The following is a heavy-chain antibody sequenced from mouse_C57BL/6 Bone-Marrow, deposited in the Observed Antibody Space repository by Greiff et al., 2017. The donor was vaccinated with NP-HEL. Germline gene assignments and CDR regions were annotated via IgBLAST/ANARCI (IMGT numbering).Heavy chain of an antibody. CDR2: IYPGDGDT. V-gene: IGHV1-82*01. J-gene: IGHJ3*01. CDR1: GYAFSSSW. D-gene: IGHD3-2*01. CDR3: ARLTAWFAY. Sequence: VHLVESGPELVKPGASVKISCKASGYAFSSSWMNWVKQRPGKGLEWIGRIYPGDGDTNYNGKFKGKATLTADKSSSTAYMQLSSLTSEDSAVYFCARLTAWFAYWGQGTLVTVSA.